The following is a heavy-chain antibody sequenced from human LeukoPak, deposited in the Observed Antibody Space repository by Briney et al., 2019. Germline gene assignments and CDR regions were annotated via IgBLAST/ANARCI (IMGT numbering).Heavy chain of an antibody. D-gene: IGHD3-22*01. V-gene: IGHV3-11*01. Sequence: TSGGSLRLSCAASGFTFSSYAMSWVRQAPGKGPEWVSYISSSGSTIYYADSVKGRFTISRDNAKNSLYLQMNSLRAGDTAVYYCASEPGYYDSSTTDYWGQGTLVTVSS. CDR2: ISSSGSTI. CDR3: ASEPGYYDSSTTDY. J-gene: IGHJ4*02. CDR1: GFTFSSYA.